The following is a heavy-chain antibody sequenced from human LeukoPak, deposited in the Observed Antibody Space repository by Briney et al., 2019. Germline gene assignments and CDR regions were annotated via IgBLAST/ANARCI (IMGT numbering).Heavy chain of an antibody. CDR1: GGSISSGDYY. D-gene: IGHD5-12*01. CDR3: ATYVDIVATTTGGCSGGSYYSGDAFDI. V-gene: IGHV4-30-4*01. J-gene: IGHJ3*02. Sequence: SQTLSLTCTVSGGSISSGDYYWSWIRQPPGKGLEWIGYIYYSGSTYYNPSLKSRVTISVDTSKNQFSLKLSSVTAADTAVYYCATYVDIVATTTGGCSGGSYYSGDAFDIWGQGTMVTVSS. CDR2: IYYSGST.